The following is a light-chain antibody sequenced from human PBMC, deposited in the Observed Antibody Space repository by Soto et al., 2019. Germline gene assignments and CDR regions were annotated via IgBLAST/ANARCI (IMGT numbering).Light chain of an antibody. J-gene: IGKJ4*01. CDR3: QHYYNYPLA. Sequence: DIQMTQSTSSLSASVGDRVTITCQTSQVINNYLNWYQQKPGQAPKLLIYEVSHLETGVPFRLNGSGSGQYFTLTIGSVQPEYFATFYCQHYYNYPLALXGATKVDI. V-gene: IGKV1-33*01. CDR1: QVINNY. CDR2: EVS.